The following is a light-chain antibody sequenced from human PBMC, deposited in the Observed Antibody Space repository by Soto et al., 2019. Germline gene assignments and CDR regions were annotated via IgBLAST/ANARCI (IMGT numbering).Light chain of an antibody. V-gene: IGKV3-15*01. CDR3: QQYGSSPIT. CDR1: QSISSD. Sequence: EIVMTQSPATLSVSPGERATLSCRASQSISSDVAWYQQKPGQAPRLLIYGASATATGIPARFSGSGSATDFTLTISRLEPEDFAVYYCQQYGSSPITFGQGTRLEIK. J-gene: IGKJ5*01. CDR2: GAS.